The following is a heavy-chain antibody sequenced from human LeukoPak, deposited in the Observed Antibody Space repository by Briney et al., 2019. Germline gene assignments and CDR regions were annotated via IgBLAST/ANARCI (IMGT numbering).Heavy chain of an antibody. V-gene: IGHV3-30*03. CDR1: GFTFSTYS. CDR2: MSYDGSKK. Sequence: PGGYLRLSCAASGFTFSTYSMNWVRQAPGKGLEWVAAMSYDGSKKYYADSVKGRFTISRDNSKNTLYLQMNSLRTEDTAVYFCARPNSFWLNSSLDYWGQGTLVTVSS. D-gene: IGHD3-9*01. J-gene: IGHJ4*02. CDR3: ARPNSFWLNSSLDY.